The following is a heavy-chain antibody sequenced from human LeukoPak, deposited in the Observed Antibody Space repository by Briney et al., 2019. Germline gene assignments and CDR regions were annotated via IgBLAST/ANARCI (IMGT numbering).Heavy chain of an antibody. Sequence: PGGSLRLSCAASGFNFGSYSMTWVRQAPGKGLEWVSVISADSATTFYADSVKGRFTISRDNAKNSLYLQMNSLRAEDTAVYYCARDRPGIAVAGNWGQGTLVTVSS. CDR2: ISADSATT. D-gene: IGHD6-19*01. CDR1: GFNFGSYS. CDR3: ARDRPGIAVAGN. V-gene: IGHV3-23*01. J-gene: IGHJ4*02.